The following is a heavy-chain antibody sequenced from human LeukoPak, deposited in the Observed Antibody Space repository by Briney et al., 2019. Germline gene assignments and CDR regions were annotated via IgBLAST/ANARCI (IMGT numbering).Heavy chain of an antibody. V-gene: IGHV3-23*01. CDR3: ARSVPDYTRFDY. CDR2: FKTNSGQV. Sequence: PGGSLRLSCVASGFTFSDYAMNWVRQAPGKGLEWVSTFKTNSGQVYYAESVRGRFTIFRDNSKNTVYLQMSSLRAEDTALYYCARSVPDYTRFDYWGQGALVTVS. CDR1: GFTFSDYA. J-gene: IGHJ4*02. D-gene: IGHD4-11*01.